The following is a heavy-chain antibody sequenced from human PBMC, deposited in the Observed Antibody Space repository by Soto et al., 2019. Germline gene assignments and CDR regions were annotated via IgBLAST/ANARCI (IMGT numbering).Heavy chain of an antibody. CDR1: GFTFRSYA. CDR2: VSDTGIST. D-gene: IGHD3-22*01. CDR3: AKSYFDSSGFDS. J-gene: IGHJ5*01. Sequence: EVQLLDSGGGLVQPGGSLRLSCAASGFTFRSYALSWVRQAPGKGLEWVSTVSDTGISTYYAGSVTGRFIISRDNSRNTVYLQMNSLRAEDTAVYYCAKSYFDSSGFDSRGLGTLVTVSS. V-gene: IGHV3-23*01.